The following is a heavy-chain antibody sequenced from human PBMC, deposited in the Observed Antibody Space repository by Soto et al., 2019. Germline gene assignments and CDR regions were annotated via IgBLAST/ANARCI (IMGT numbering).Heavy chain of an antibody. Sequence: ASVKVSCKAAGYTFSRYGIMWVRQAPGQGREWMGWISAYNGNTNSAEKLRGRLTVTTDASTTTAYMELRSLRSDDTANYYCARDHGFRIVLNRNCFEDWGQGTLGNLSS. D-gene: IGHD2-21*01. CDR2: ISAYNGNT. CDR1: GYTFSRYG. V-gene: IGHV1-18*01. J-gene: IGHJ5*02. CDR3: ARDHGFRIVLNRNCFED.